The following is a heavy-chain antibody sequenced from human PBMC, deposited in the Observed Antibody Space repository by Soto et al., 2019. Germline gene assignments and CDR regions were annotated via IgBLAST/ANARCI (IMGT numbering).Heavy chain of an antibody. J-gene: IGHJ4*02. CDR2: IVVGSGNT. CDR3: ATDAVAAAGDYYFDY. CDR1: GFTFTSSA. D-gene: IGHD6-13*01. V-gene: IGHV1-58*02. Sequence: SVKVSCKASGFTFTSSAMQWVRQARGQRLEWIGWIVVGSGNTNYAQKFQERVTITRDMSTSTAYMELSSLRSEDTAVYYCATDAVAAAGDYYFDYWGQGTLVTVSS.